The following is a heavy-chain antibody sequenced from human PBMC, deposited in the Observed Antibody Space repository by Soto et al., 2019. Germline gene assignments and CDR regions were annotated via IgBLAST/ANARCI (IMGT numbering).Heavy chain of an antibody. D-gene: IGHD6-13*01. CDR1: GGSISSGGYY. CDR2: IYYSGST. CDR3: ARQSSSWYYFDY. Sequence: SETLSLTCTVSGGSISSGGYYWSWIRQHPGKGLEWIGYIYYSGSTYYNPSLKSRVTISVDTSKNQFSLKLSSVTAADTAVYYCARQSSSWYYFDYWGQGTLVTVSS. V-gene: IGHV4-31*03. J-gene: IGHJ4*02.